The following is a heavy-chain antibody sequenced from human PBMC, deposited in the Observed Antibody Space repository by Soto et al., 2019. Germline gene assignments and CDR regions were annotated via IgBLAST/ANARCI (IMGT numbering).Heavy chain of an antibody. Sequence: SETLSLTCTVSGDSLSSGGHYWSWIRQHPGKGLEWIGHIYDSVNTYYSPSLRSRVTISADMSKNQFSLNLRSVTAADTAVYYCARVDHRGYFAILTVYWGQGTLVTVS. CDR2: IYDSVNT. V-gene: IGHV4-31*03. J-gene: IGHJ4*02. CDR3: ARVDHRGYFAILTVY. D-gene: IGHD3-9*01. CDR1: GDSLSSGGHY.